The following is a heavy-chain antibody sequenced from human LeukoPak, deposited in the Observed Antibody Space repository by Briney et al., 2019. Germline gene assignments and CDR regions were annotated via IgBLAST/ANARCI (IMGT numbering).Heavy chain of an antibody. CDR1: GFTFSSYW. Sequence: PGGSLRLSCAASGFTFSSYWMSWVRQAPGKGLEWVANIKQDGSDKYYVDSVKGRFTISRDNAKNSLYLQMNSLRAEDTAVYYCAGSLGYCSAGSCFPFDYWGQGTLVTVSS. CDR2: IKQDGSDK. V-gene: IGHV3-7*05. D-gene: IGHD2-15*01. J-gene: IGHJ4*02. CDR3: AGSLGYCSAGSCFPFDY.